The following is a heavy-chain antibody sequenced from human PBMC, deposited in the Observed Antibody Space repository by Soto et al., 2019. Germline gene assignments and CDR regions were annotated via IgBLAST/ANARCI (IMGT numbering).Heavy chain of an antibody. Sequence: GGSLRLSCAASGFTFSSYWMSWVRQAPGKGLEWVANIKQDGSEKYYVDSVKGRFTISRDNAKNSLYLQMNSLRAEDTAVYYCARVHVDFWSGYYVDYWGQGTLVTVSS. D-gene: IGHD3-3*01. V-gene: IGHV3-7*01. CDR3: ARVHVDFWSGYYVDY. CDR1: GFTFSSYW. J-gene: IGHJ4*02. CDR2: IKQDGSEK.